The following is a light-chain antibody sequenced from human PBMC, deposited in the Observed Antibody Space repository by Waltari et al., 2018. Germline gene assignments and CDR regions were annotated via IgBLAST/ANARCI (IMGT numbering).Light chain of an antibody. CDR1: SSDVGGYNS. CDR2: EVT. V-gene: IGLV2-8*01. CDR3: SSYADSDNLV. Sequence: QSALTPPPSASGSPGQSVTISCTGTSSDVGGYNSVSWYQQHPGKAPKLMIYEVTKRPSGGPDRFSGSKSGNTASLIVSGLQAEDEADYHCSSYADSDNLVFGGGTKLTVL. J-gene: IGLJ3*02.